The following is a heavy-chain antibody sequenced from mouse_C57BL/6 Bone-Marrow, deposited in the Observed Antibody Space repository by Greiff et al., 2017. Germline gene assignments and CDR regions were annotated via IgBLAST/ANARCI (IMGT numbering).Heavy chain of an antibody. CDR3: AVSPISPVVAFDY. CDR1: GFTFSSYG. V-gene: IGHV5-6*01. D-gene: IGHD1-1*01. CDR2: ISSGGSYT. Sequence: EVKLVESGGDLVKPGGSLKLSCAASGFTFSSYGMSWVRQTPDKRLEWVATISSGGSYTYYPDSVKGRFTISRDNAKNTLYLQMSRLKSEDTAMYYCAVSPISPVVAFDYWGQGTLVTVSA. J-gene: IGHJ3*01.